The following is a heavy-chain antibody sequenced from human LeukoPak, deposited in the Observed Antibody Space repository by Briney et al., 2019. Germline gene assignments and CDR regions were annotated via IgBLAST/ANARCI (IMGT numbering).Heavy chain of an antibody. J-gene: IGHJ4*02. CDR3: ARRQAGVGATDY. CDR2: IYYTGST. CDR1: GGAITNYY. D-gene: IGHD1-26*01. Sequence: SETLSLTCGVSGGAITNYYWNWIRQAPGKGLEWLGYIYYTGSTTYNPSVKSRITISLDTSKKQISLKLRSVTAADTAVYYCARRQAGVGATDYWGQGTLVTVSS. V-gene: IGHV4-59*01.